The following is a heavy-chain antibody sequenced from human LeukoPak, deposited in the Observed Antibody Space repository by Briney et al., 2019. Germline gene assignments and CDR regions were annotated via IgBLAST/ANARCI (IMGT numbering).Heavy chain of an antibody. D-gene: IGHD1-26*01. CDR2: ISSSGSTI. J-gene: IGHJ4*02. Sequence: PGRSLRLSCAASGFTFSSYEMNWVRQAPGKGLEWVSYISSSGSTIYYADSVKGRFTISRDNAKNSLYLQMNSLRAEDTAVYYCARDGVGATTQVDYWGQGTLVTVSS. CDR1: GFTFSSYE. CDR3: ARDGVGATTQVDY. V-gene: IGHV3-48*03.